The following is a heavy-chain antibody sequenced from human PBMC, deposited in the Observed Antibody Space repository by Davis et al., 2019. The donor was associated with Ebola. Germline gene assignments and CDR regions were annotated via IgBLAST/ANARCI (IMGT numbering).Heavy chain of an antibody. CDR1: GYTFTSYG. D-gene: IGHD3-9*01. J-gene: IGHJ4*02. CDR3: ARDPPLRYFDWHNDY. Sequence: ASVKVSCKASGYTFTSYGISWVRQAPGQGLEWMGWISAYNGNTNYAQKLQGRVTMTTDTSTSKAYMELRSLRSDDTAVYYCARDPPLRYFDWHNDYWGQGTLVTVSS. CDR2: ISAYNGNT. V-gene: IGHV1-18*01.